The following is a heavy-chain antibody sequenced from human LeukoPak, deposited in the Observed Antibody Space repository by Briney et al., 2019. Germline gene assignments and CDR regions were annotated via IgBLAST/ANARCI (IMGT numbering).Heavy chain of an antibody. CDR1: GFTFSSYP. CDR2: ISYDGSSK. CDR3: AKSYDIGWYVCDY. J-gene: IGHJ4*02. Sequence: GRSLRLSCAASGFTFSSYPMHWVRQAPGKGLEWVAVISYDGSSKYYADSVKGRFTISRDNSKNTVFLQMNSLRPEDTAVYYCAKSYDIGWYVCDYWGQGTLVTVSS. V-gene: IGHV3-30*18. D-gene: IGHD6-19*01.